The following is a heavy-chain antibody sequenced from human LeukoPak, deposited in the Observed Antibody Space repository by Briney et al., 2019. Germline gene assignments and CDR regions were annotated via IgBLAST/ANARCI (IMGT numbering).Heavy chain of an antibody. V-gene: IGHV3-30*03. J-gene: IGHJ4*02. CDR2: ISYDGSNK. D-gene: IGHD3-22*01. CDR3: ARATRSLTGVSYYYDSSGYYPF. CDR1: GFTFSSYG. Sequence: GGSLRLSCAASGFTFSSYGMHWVRQAPGKGLEWVAVISYDGSNKYYADSVKGRFTISRDNSKNTLYLQMNSLRAEDTAVYYCARATRSLTGVSYYYDSSGYYPFWGQGTLVTVSS.